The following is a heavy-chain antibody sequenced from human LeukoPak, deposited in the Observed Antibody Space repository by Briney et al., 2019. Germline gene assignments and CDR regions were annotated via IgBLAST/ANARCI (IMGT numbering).Heavy chain of an antibody. CDR1: GFTFTAYL. Sequence: GGSLRLSCASSGFTFTAYLLAWVRQAPGKGLEWVANIKGDESAKHQADSVKGRFTISRDNAQNSVYLQMSSLRVEDTAVYYCARGVGGSLDYWGQGTLVTVSS. CDR2: IKGDESAK. V-gene: IGHV3-7*01. D-gene: IGHD1-26*01. CDR3: ARGVGGSLDY. J-gene: IGHJ4*02.